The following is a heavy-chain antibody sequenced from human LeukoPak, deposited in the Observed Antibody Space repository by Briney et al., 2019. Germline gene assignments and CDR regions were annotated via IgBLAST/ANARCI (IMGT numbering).Heavy chain of an antibody. J-gene: IGHJ4*02. Sequence: GGSLRISCAASGFTFSSYGMHWVRQAPGKGLEWVAVISYDGSNKYYADSVKGRFTISRDNSKNTLYLQMNSLRAEDTAVYYCAKDRIAVARYFDYWGQGTLVTVSS. CDR1: GFTFSSYG. D-gene: IGHD6-19*01. CDR3: AKDRIAVARYFDY. CDR2: ISYDGSNK. V-gene: IGHV3-30*18.